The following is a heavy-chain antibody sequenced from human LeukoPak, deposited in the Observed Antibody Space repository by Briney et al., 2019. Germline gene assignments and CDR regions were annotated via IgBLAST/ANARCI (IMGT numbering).Heavy chain of an antibody. J-gene: IGHJ6*02. CDR2: IYYSGST. CDR1: GGSISSSSYY. CDR3: ASIYYYDSSGYYPYYYYGMDV. D-gene: IGHD3-22*01. V-gene: IGHV4-39*01. Sequence: KASETLSLTCTVSGGSISSSSYYWGWIRQPPGKGLEWIGSIYYSGSTYYNPSLKSRVTISVDTSKNQFFLKLSSVTAADTAVYYCASIYYYDSSGYYPYYYYGMDVWGQGTTVTVSS.